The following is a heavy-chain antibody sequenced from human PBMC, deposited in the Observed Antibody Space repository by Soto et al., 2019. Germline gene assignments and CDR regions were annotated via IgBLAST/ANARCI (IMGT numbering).Heavy chain of an antibody. CDR3: ARDGQWRLDX. D-gene: IGHD6-19*01. CDR2: TYYRSKWYN. Sequence: PSQTLSLTCVISGDSVSSNSAAWNWIRQSPSRGLEWLGRTYYRSKWYNDYAISVKSQITVNPDTSKNQFSLQLNSVTPEDTAVYFCARDGQWRLDXWGQGILVTVSS. V-gene: IGHV6-1*01. J-gene: IGHJ4*02. CDR1: GDSVSSNSAA.